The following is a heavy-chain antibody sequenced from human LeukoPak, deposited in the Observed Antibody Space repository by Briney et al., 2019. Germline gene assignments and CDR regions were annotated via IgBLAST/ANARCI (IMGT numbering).Heavy chain of an antibody. CDR2: ISGSGGST. CDR1: GFTFSSYA. D-gene: IGHD3-22*01. Sequence: GGSLRLSCAASGFTFSSYAMSWVRQAPGKGLEWVSAISGSGGSTYYADSVKGRFTISRDNSKNTLYLQMNSLRAEDTALYYCARSLYYYDSSGYYGIDYWGQGTLVTVSS. J-gene: IGHJ4*02. CDR3: ARSLYYYDSSGYYGIDY. V-gene: IGHV3-23*01.